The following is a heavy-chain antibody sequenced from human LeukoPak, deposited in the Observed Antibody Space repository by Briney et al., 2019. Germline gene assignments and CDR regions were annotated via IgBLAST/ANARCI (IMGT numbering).Heavy chain of an antibody. Sequence: GGSLRLSCAASGFSFSSYAMSWVRQAPGKGLEWVSAITGCGGSTYYADSVKGRFTISRDNSENTLYLQMNSLRPEDTAVYYCAKEIYPAIVVVPAAFDYWGQGTLVIVSS. CDR1: GFSFSSYA. CDR2: ITGCGGST. V-gene: IGHV3-23*01. J-gene: IGHJ4*02. CDR3: AKEIYPAIVVVPAAFDY. D-gene: IGHD2-2*01.